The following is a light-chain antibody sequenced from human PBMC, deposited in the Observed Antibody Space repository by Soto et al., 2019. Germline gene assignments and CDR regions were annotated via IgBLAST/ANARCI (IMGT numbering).Light chain of an antibody. J-gene: IGKJ4*01. CDR1: QSINTG. V-gene: IGKV1-5*03. CDR2: KAS. CDR3: QHYNSYPLT. Sequence: DIQMTQSPSTLSASVGDRVTITCRASQSINTGLAWYQQKPGTAPKLLIYKASSLESGVPSRFSGSGSGTEFTLTISSLQPGDFATYYCQHYNSYPLTFGGGTKVEIK.